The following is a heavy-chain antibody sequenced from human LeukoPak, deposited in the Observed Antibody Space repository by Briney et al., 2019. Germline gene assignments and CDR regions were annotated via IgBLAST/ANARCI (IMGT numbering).Heavy chain of an antibody. Sequence: GGSLRLSCAASGFTSFSNYWIHWVRQAPGKGLVWVSRIKGDGSGTTYADSVKGRFTISRDNARNTVYLQMNSLRVEDTAVYYCARDRNYQLSPPWGQGTLVTVSS. D-gene: IGHD2-2*01. CDR3: ARDRNYQLSPP. V-gene: IGHV3-74*03. J-gene: IGHJ4*02. CDR2: IKGDGSGT. CDR1: GFTSFSNYW.